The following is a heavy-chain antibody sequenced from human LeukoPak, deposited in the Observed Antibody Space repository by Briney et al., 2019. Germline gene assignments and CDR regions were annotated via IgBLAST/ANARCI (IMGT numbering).Heavy chain of an antibody. J-gene: IGHJ2*01. Sequence: SETLSLTCTVSGASISSSSYDWGWIRQPPGKGLEWIGTIYYSGSSYYNPSLESRVTISVDTSKNQFSLKLSSVTAADTAVYYCARDDTAGFPTWYFDLWGRGTLVTVSS. V-gene: IGHV4-39*07. D-gene: IGHD5-18*01. CDR1: GASISSSSYD. CDR2: IYYSGSS. CDR3: ARDDTAGFPTWYFDL.